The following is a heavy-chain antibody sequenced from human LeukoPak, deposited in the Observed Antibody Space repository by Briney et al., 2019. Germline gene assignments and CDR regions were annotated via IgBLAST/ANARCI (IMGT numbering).Heavy chain of an antibody. J-gene: IGHJ4*02. CDR1: GGTSSSYA. Sequence: SVKVSCKASGGTSSSYAISWVRQAPGQGLEWMGGIIPIFGTANYAQKFQGRVTITADESTSTAYMELSSLRSEDTAVYYCARGTSPTYYYDSSGPDLGYWGQGTLVTVSS. D-gene: IGHD3-22*01. CDR2: IIPIFGTA. V-gene: IGHV1-69*01. CDR3: ARGTSPTYYYDSSGPDLGY.